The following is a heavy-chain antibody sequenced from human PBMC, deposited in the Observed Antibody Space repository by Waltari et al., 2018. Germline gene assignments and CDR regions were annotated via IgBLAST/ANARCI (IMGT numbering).Heavy chain of an antibody. CDR3: ARDRGRGIYLDS. CDR2: IQRSGRT. Sequence: QMQLQASGPGLAKPSGTLPLPCTVSGDSMSRIDWWSWVCQTPEKGLEWNGQIQRSGRTHYNPSFESRVTISIDTSKNQFSLKVTSTTAADTAVYYCARDRGRGIYLDSWGRGTLVTVSP. V-gene: IGHV4-4*02. D-gene: IGHD2-15*01. CDR1: GDSMSRIDW. J-gene: IGHJ4*02.